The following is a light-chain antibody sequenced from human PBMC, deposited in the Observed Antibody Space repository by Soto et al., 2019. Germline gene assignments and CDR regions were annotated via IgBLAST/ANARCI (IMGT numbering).Light chain of an antibody. CDR3: QQYNSYPWT. CDR1: QSISSW. CDR2: KAS. Sequence: GDRVTITCRASQSISSWLAWYQQKPGKAPKLLIYKASSLESGVPSRFSGSGSGTEFTLTISSLQPDDFATYYCQQYNSYPWTFGQGTKVDIK. V-gene: IGKV1-5*03. J-gene: IGKJ1*01.